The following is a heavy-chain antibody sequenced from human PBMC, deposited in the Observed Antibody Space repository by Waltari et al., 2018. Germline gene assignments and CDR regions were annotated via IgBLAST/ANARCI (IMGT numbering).Heavy chain of an antibody. D-gene: IGHD2-15*01. CDR2: IWYDGSNK. CDR3: AKDSSMVVAATDY. V-gene: IGHV3-30*02. J-gene: IGHJ4*02. CDR1: GFTFSSYS. Sequence: VQLVESGGGLVKPGGSLRLSCAASGFTFSSYSMNWVRQAPGKGLEWVAVIWYDGSNKYYADTVKGRFTISRDNSKNTLYLQMNSLRAEDTAMYYCAKDSSMVVAATDYWGQGTLVTVSS.